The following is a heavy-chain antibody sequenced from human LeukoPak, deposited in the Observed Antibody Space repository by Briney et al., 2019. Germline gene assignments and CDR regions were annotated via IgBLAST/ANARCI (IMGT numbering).Heavy chain of an antibody. V-gene: IGHV3-7*01. D-gene: IGHD1-7*01. J-gene: IGHJ5*02. Sequence: GGSLRLSCAASGFTFSSYWMSWVRQAPGKGLEGVANIKQYGSEKYYVDSVKGRFTISRDNAKNSLYLQMNSLRAEDTAVYYCARDKSITGTPNWFDPWGQGTLVTVSS. CDR2: IKQYGSEK. CDR1: GFTFSSYW. CDR3: ARDKSITGTPNWFDP.